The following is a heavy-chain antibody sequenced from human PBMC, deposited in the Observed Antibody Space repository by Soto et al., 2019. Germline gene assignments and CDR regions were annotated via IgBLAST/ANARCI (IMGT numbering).Heavy chain of an antibody. Sequence: SETLSLTCAVYGGSFSGYYWSWIRQPPGKGLEWIGEINHSGSTNYNPSLKSRVTISVDTSKNQFSLKLSSVTAADTAVYYCASFSTVLGLRTGYNWFYPRGKGPLVTVSS. J-gene: IGHJ5*02. V-gene: IGHV4-34*01. CDR1: GGSFSGYY. D-gene: IGHD2-2*01. CDR3: ASFSTVLGLRTGYNWFYP. CDR2: INHSGST.